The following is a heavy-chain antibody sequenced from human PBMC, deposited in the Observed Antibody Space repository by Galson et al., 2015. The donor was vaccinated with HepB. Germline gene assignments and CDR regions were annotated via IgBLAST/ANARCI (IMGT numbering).Heavy chain of an antibody. Sequence: SLRLSCAASGFIFSNYGMHWVRQAPGKGLEWVAGITYDGSDKYYADSVKGRFTVSRDNSKNTLHLEMNSLRAEDTAVYYCSTGKPPITTAPTTGDFDSWGQGTLVTVSS. CDR1: GFIFSNYG. CDR3: STGKPPITTAPTTGDFDS. V-gene: IGHV3-30*03. D-gene: IGHD1-26*01. CDR2: ITYDGSDK. J-gene: IGHJ4*02.